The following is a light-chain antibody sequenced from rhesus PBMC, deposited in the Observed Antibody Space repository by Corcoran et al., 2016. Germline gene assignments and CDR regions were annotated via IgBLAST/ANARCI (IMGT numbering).Light chain of an antibody. J-gene: IGKJ1*01. CDR3: LQYSSSPWT. CDR1: QGISSW. V-gene: IGKV1-22*01. Sequence: DIQMTQSPSSLSASVGDKVTITCRASQGISSWLAWYQQKPGKAPKPLIYKASSLQSGVPSKLSGSGSGTDFTLTISSLQPEDFATYYCLQYSSSPWTFGQGTKVEIK. CDR2: KAS.